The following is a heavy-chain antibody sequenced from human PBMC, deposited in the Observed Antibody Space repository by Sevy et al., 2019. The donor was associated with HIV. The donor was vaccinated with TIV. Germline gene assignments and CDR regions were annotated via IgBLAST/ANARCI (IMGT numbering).Heavy chain of an antibody. Sequence: SETLSLTCTVSGGSISSSSYYWGWIRQPPGQGLEWIGSIYYSGSTYYHPSLKSRVTISVDTSKNQFSLKLSSVTAADTAVYYCARHPVVPYYDFWSGYLGDYGMDVWGQGTTVTVSS. V-gene: IGHV4-39*01. CDR3: ARHPVVPYYDFWSGYLGDYGMDV. CDR1: GGSISSSSYY. D-gene: IGHD3-3*01. CDR2: IYYSGST. J-gene: IGHJ6*02.